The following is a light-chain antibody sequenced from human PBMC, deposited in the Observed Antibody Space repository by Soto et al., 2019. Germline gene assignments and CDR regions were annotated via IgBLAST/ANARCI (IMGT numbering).Light chain of an antibody. J-gene: IGKJ5*01. CDR1: QSISGNY. Sequence: EIALTQSPGTLSLSPGERATLSCIASQSISGNYLAWYQQKPGQAPRLLIYGASNRATGIPERFSGSGSGTDFTLTISRLEPQDSAMYYCQQYVISVTFGQGTRLEIK. CDR3: QQYVISVT. CDR2: GAS. V-gene: IGKV3-20*01.